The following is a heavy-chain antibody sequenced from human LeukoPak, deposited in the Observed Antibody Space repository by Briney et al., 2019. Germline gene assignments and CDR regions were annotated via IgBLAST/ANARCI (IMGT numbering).Heavy chain of an antibody. CDR3: AREYCSSTSCLYDY. CDR2: ISSSSSSTI. J-gene: IGHJ4*02. Sequence: LPGGSLRLSCAASGFTFSSYSMNWVRQAPGKGLEWVSYISSSSSSTIYYADSVKGRFTISRDKAKNSLYLQMNSLRAEDTAVYYCAREYCSSTSCLYDYWGQGTLVTVSS. D-gene: IGHD2-2*01. CDR1: GFTFSSYS. V-gene: IGHV3-48*01.